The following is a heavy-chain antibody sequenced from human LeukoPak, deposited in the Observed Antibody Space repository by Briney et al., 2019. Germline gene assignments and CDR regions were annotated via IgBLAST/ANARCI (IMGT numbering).Heavy chain of an antibody. CDR2: IIPIFGTA. V-gene: IGHV1-69*06. D-gene: IGHD6-13*01. CDR3: ARSQQLVRRYFDY. Sequence: SVKVSCKASGGTFSSYAISWVRQAPGQGLEWMGGIIPIFGTANYAQKFQGRVTITADKSTSTAYMELSSLRSEDTAVYYCARSQQLVRRYFDYWGQGTLVTVSS. CDR1: GGTFSSYA. J-gene: IGHJ4*02.